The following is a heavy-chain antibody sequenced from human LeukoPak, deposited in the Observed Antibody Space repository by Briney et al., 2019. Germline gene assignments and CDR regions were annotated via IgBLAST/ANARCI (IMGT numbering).Heavy chain of an antibody. D-gene: IGHD6-6*01. CDR1: GFTFSTYS. CDR2: ISGSSSYI. J-gene: IGHJ5*02. Sequence: GGSLRLSCAASGFTFSTYSMNWVRQAPGKGLEWVSFISGSSSYIYYADSVKGRFTSSRDNAKNSLYLQMNSLRAEDTAVYYCARDDTGSSGGPNWFDPWGQGTPVTVSS. V-gene: IGHV3-21*01. CDR3: ARDDTGSSGGPNWFDP.